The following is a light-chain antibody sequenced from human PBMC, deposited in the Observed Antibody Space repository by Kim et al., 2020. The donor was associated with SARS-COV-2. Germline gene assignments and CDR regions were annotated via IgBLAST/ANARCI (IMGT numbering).Light chain of an antibody. CDR3: NSRDSSGYNVV. CDR1: SLRSYY. CDR2: DTD. V-gene: IGLV3-19*01. Sequence: SSELTQDPSVSVTLGQTVRITCQGDSLRSYYASWYQQKPGQAPILVIYDTDNRPSGIPDRFSGSSSGHTASLTITGARAEDEADYYCNSRDSSGYNVVFG. J-gene: IGLJ2*01.